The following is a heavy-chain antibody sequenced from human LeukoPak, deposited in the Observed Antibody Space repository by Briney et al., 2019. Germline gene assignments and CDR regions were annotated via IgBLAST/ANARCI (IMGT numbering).Heavy chain of an antibody. Sequence: PSETLSLICTVSGGSISSGDYYWSWIRQPPGKGLEWIGYIYYSGSTYYNPSLKSRVTISVDTSKNQFSLKLSSVTAADTAVYYCARDQDLWFGENYGMDVWGQGTTVTVSS. D-gene: IGHD3-10*01. V-gene: IGHV4-30-4*01. CDR1: GGSISSGDYY. CDR2: IYYSGST. CDR3: ARDQDLWFGENYGMDV. J-gene: IGHJ6*02.